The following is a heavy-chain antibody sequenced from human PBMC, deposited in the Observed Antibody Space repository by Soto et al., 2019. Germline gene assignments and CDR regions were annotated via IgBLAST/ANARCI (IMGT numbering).Heavy chain of an antibody. CDR2: IHYSGTT. Sequence: QVQLQESSPGLVKPSETLSLTCNVSGGSISDYYWSWIRQPPGKGLAWIGNIHYSGTTKYNPSLKSRVNISVDTSKNQFSLKLSSVTAADTAMYYCARCVSGYYSGFDHWGQGTLVTVSS. J-gene: IGHJ4*02. CDR1: GGSISDYY. V-gene: IGHV4-59*01. D-gene: IGHD3-22*01. CDR3: ARCVSGYYSGFDH.